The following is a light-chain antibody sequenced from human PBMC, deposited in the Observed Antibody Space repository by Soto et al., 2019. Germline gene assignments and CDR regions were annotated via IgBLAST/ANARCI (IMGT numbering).Light chain of an antibody. J-gene: IGKJ5*01. CDR2: AAS. CDR3: QQLNSYPRT. Sequence: DIQLTQSPSFLSASVGDRLTLTCRASQGISSYLAWYQQKPGKAPKLLIYAASTLQSGVPSRFSGSGSGTEFTLTISSLQPEDFATYYCQQLNSYPRTFGQGTRLEIK. V-gene: IGKV1-9*01. CDR1: QGISSY.